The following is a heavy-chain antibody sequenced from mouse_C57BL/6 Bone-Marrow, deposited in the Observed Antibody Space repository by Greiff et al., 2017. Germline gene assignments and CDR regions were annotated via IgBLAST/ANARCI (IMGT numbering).Heavy chain of an antibody. Sequence: VQLQQSGAELVRPGASVKLSCTASGFNIKDDYMHWVKQRPEQGLEWIGWIDPENGDTEYASKFQGKATITADTSSNTAYLQLSSLTSEDTAVYYFTTYLFDYWGQGTTLTVSS. V-gene: IGHV14-4*01. J-gene: IGHJ2*01. CDR2: IDPENGDT. CDR3: TTYLFDY. CDR1: GFNIKDDY.